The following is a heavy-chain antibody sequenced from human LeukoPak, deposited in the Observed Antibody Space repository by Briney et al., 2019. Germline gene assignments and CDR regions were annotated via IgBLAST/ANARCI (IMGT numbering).Heavy chain of an antibody. CDR1: GFTVNRNY. J-gene: IGHJ4*02. V-gene: IGHV3-53*01. D-gene: IGHD3-10*01. Sequence: GGSLRLSCAASGFTVNRNYMTWVRQAPGKGLEWVSVIFSGGDTYYADSAKGRFTISRDNSKNTLYLQMNSLRAEDTAVYYCASRPSELIRDYWGQGTLVTV. CDR2: IFSGGDT. CDR3: ASRPSELIRDY.